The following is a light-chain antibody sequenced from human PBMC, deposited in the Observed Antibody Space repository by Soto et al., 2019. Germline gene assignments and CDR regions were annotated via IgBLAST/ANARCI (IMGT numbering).Light chain of an antibody. V-gene: IGLV4-60*03. CDR2: LEGSGSY. Sequence: QPVLTQSSSASASLGSSGKLTCTLSSGHSSYIIAWHQQQPGKAPRYLMKLEGSGSYNKGSGVPDRFSGSSSGADRYLTISNLPSEDEADYYCETWDSNTWVFGGGTKLTVL. CDR3: ETWDSNTWV. CDR1: SGHSSYI. J-gene: IGLJ3*02.